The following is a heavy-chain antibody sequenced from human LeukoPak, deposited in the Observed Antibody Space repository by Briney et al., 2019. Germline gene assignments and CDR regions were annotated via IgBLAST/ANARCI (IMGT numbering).Heavy chain of an antibody. CDR3: ARGSPAADDAFDI. CDR2: ITHTGST. D-gene: IGHD6-13*01. CDR1: GGSFSGYY. V-gene: IGHV4-34*01. Sequence: SETLSLTCAVNGGSFSGYYWNWIRQPPGKGLEWIGDITHTGSTNDNPSLAGRVTVSVDTSKNQFSLSLASVTAADTALYSCARGSPAADDAFDIWGQGTLVTVSS. J-gene: IGHJ3*02.